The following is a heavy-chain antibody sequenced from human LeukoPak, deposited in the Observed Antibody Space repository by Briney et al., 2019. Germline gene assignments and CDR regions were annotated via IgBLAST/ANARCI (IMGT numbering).Heavy chain of an antibody. CDR1: GGSIRSYY. J-gene: IGHJ5*02. Sequence: SETLSLTCTVSGGSIRSYYWSWIRQPPGKELEWIGYIYYNGNTNYNPSLKSRVTISVDTSKNQLSLKLSSVTAADTAVYYCARAAAGIVGAADHWGQGTLVTVSS. CDR3: ARAAAGIVGAADH. V-gene: IGHV4-59*01. CDR2: IYYNGNT. D-gene: IGHD1-26*01.